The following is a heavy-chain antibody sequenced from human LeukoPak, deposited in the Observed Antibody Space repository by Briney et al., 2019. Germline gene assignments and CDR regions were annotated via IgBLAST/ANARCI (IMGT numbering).Heavy chain of an antibody. CDR2: ISGSDGST. V-gene: IGHV3-23*01. J-gene: IGHJ4*02. CDR3: AKEVITFGGVIDY. CDR1: GFTFSSYA. Sequence: GGSLRLSCAASGFTFSSYAMTWVRQAPGKGLEWVSAISGSDGSTYYADSVKGRFTIPRDNSTNTLYLQMNSLRAEDTAVYYCAKEVITFGGVIDYWGQGTLVTVPS. D-gene: IGHD3-16*01.